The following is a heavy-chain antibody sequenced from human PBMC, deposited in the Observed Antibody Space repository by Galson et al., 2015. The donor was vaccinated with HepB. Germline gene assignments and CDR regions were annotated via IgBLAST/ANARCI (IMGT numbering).Heavy chain of an antibody. Sequence: YLRLSCAASGFTVSSYDMHWVRQVAGKGLEWVSAIGTRGDAYYVDSVKGRFTFSRENAKNSVYLQMNSLRAGDTAVNYCARGKYHGYRIAGYGGGFDFWGQGIVVTVSS. D-gene: IGHD6-13*01. CDR3: ARGKYHGYRIAGYGGGFDF. CDR1: GFTVSSYD. V-gene: IGHV3-13*01. J-gene: IGHJ4*02. CDR2: IGTRGDA.